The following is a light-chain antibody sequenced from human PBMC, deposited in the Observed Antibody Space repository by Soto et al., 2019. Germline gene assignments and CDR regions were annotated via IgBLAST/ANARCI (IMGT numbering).Light chain of an antibody. J-gene: IGKJ1*01. Sequence: DIQMTQSPSSLSASVGDRVSITCRASQSISSYLNWYQQKPGEAPKVLIYAASRLQSGVPPRFSGSGSGTAFTLPINTLQPEDFAIYYCQQSYSTPWTFGQGTKVEV. V-gene: IGKV1-39*01. CDR2: AAS. CDR1: QSISSY. CDR3: QQSYSTPWT.